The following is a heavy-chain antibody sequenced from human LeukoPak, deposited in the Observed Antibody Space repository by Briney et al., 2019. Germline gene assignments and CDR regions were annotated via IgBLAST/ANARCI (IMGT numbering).Heavy chain of an antibody. D-gene: IGHD1-14*01. V-gene: IGHV3-23*01. Sequence: GGSLRLSCAASGFSFSYFAASWVRQTPGKGLEWVSAISNSGVTTYYADSVKGRFTISRDTSKNTLYLHMNRLTVEDTAVYYCAKGRPRTHYRIENWGQGTLVTVSS. CDR2: ISNSGVTT. J-gene: IGHJ4*02. CDR1: GFSFSYFA. CDR3: AKGRPRTHYRIEN.